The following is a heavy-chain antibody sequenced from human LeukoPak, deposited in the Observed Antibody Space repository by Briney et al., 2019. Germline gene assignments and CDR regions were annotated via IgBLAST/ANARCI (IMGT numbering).Heavy chain of an antibody. CDR1: GFTFDDYG. D-gene: IGHD6-13*01. CDR3: ARQLHSSSWPFDY. J-gene: IGHJ4*02. CDR2: INWNGGST. V-gene: IGHV3-20*01. Sequence: GGSLRLSCAASGFTFDDYGMSWVRQAPGKGLEWVSGINWNGGSTGYADSVKGRFTISRDNAKNSLYLQMNSLRAEDTASYHCARQLHSSSWPFDYWGQGTLVTVSS.